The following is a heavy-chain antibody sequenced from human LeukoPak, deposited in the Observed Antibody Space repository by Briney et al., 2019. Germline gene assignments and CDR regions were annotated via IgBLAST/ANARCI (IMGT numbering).Heavy chain of an antibody. CDR1: GGSISSSSYF. CDR2: RDYSGNT. J-gene: IGHJ4*02. CDR3: ATSHDYGDY. Sequence: SETLSLTCTASGGSISSSSYFWGWIRQPPGRGLEGIGGRDYSGNTYYNPSLKSRVTISVDTSKNQFSLKLSSVTAADTAVYYCATSHDYGDYWGQGTLVTVSS. V-gene: IGHV4-39*01.